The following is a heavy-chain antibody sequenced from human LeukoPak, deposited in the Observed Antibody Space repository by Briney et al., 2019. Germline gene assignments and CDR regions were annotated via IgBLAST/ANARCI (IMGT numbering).Heavy chain of an antibody. CDR3: ASGGSHPGRFDY. J-gene: IGHJ4*02. CDR2: IYHSGST. CDR1: GGSIGSGGYS. V-gene: IGHV4-30-2*01. Sequence: SETLSLTCAVSGGSIGSGGYSWSWIRRPPGKGLEWIGYIYHSGSTYYNPSLKSRVTISVDRSKNQFSLKLSSVTAADTAVYYCASGGSHPGRFDYWGQGTLVTVSS. D-gene: IGHD2-15*01.